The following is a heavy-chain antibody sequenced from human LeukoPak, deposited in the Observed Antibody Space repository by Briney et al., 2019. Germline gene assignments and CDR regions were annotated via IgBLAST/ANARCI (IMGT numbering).Heavy chain of an antibody. D-gene: IGHD6-19*01. CDR1: GGSISSSSYY. V-gene: IGHV4-39*01. CDR2: IYYSGST. Sequence: SETLSLTCTVSGGSISSSSYYWGWIRQPPGKGLEWIGSIYYSGSTYYNPSLKSRVTISVDTSKNQFSLKLSSVTAADMAVYYCARLLAVADSRHFDYWGQGTLVTVSS. J-gene: IGHJ4*02. CDR3: ARLLAVADSRHFDY.